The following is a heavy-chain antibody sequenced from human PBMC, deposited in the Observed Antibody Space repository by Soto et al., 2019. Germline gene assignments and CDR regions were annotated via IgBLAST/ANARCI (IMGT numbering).Heavy chain of an antibody. D-gene: IGHD6-13*01. CDR3: ARHGDYSSLWYFAYYYSMDV. V-gene: IGHV3-21*01. CDR2: ISSSSSYI. J-gene: IGHJ6*03. CDR1: GFTFSRYS. Sequence: EVQLVESGGGLVKPGGSLRLSCAASGFTFSRYSMNWGRQAPGKGLEWVSSISSSSSYIYYADSVKGRFTISRDNAKNSLYLQMNSLRAEDTAVYYCARHGDYSSLWYFAYYYSMDVWGKGTTVTVS.